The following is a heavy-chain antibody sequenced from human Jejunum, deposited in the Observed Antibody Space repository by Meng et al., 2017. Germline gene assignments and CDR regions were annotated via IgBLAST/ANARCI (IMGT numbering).Heavy chain of an antibody. D-gene: IGHD3-3*01. CDR3: AKRPSTGYDFWSGFLDS. V-gene: IGHV3-23*01. J-gene: IGHJ4*02. CDR2: ITASGGTS. Sequence: GGSLRLSCAASGFTFSDYYMTWVRQAPGKGLECVSTITASGGTSDYSGSVQGRFSISRDNSKNTLYLEMNTLRVEDTALYYCAKRPSTGYDFWSGFLDSWGQGTLVTVSS. CDR1: GFTFSDYY.